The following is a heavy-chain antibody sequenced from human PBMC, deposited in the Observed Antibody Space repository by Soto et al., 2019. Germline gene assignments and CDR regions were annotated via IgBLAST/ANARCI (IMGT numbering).Heavy chain of an antibody. J-gene: IGHJ4*02. CDR2: ISYDGSNT. CDR3: AKEGGLSGSYYISSSYYFDY. CDR1: GFTFSSYG. V-gene: IGHV3-30*18. D-gene: IGHD1-26*01. Sequence: QVQLVESGGGVVQPGRSLRLSCAASGFTFSSYGMHWVRQAPGKGLEWVAIISYDGSNTYYADSVKGRFTISRDNSKNTLYLQMNSLRAEDTSVYDCAKEGGLSGSYYISSSYYFDYWGQGTLVTVSS.